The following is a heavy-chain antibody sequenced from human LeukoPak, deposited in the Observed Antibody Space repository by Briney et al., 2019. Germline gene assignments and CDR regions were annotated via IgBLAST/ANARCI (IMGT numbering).Heavy chain of an antibody. V-gene: IGHV4-39*01. Sequence: SETLSLTCTVSGGFISSSNYYWGWIRQPPGKGLEWIGSIYYSGSTYYNPSLKSRVTISADTSKNQFSLKLISVTAADTAVYYCARHPSLWFGGEGYFDYWGQGTLVTVSS. J-gene: IGHJ4*02. CDR3: ARHPSLWFGGEGYFDY. CDR1: GGFISSSNYY. CDR2: IYYSGST. D-gene: IGHD3-10*01.